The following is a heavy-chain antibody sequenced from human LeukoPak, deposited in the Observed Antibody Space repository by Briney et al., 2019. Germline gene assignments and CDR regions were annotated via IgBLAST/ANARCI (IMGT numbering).Heavy chain of an antibody. CDR2: INHSGST. CDR1: GGSFSGYY. V-gene: IGHV4-34*01. Sequence: PSETLSLTCAVYGGSFSGYYWSWIRQPPGKGLEWMGEINHSGSTNYNPSLKSRVTISVDTSKNQFSLKLSSVTAADTAVYYCASSIAARAETLDYWGQGTLVTVSS. D-gene: IGHD6-6*01. CDR3: ASSIAARAETLDY. J-gene: IGHJ4*02.